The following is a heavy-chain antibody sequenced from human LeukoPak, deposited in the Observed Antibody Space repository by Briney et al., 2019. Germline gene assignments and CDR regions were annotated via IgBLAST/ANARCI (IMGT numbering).Heavy chain of an antibody. CDR1: GGSLSGYY. CDR2: INHSGST. CDR3: ARCSSARLDIVVVPAAMGRNLFDP. V-gene: IGHV4-34*01. Sequence: SETLSLTCAVYGGSLSGYYWSWIRQPPGKGLEWIGEINHSGSTNYNPSLKSRVTISVDTSKNQFSLKLSSVTAADTAVYYCARCSSARLDIVVVPAAMGRNLFDPWGQGTLVTVSS. D-gene: IGHD2-2*03. J-gene: IGHJ5*02.